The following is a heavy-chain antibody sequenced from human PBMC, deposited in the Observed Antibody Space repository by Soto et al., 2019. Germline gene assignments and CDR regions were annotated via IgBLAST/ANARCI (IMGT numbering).Heavy chain of an antibody. J-gene: IGHJ4*02. D-gene: IGHD4-17*01. CDR2: IKSKTDGGTT. CDR1: GFTFSNAW. V-gene: IGHV3-15*01. Sequence: GGSLRLSCAASGFTFSNAWMSWVRQAPGKGLEWVGRIKSKTDGGTTDYAAPVKGRFTISRDDSKNTLYLQMNSLKTEDTAVYYCTTAREIKVYGDYDLQFDYWGQGTLVTVSS. CDR3: TTAREIKVYGDYDLQFDY.